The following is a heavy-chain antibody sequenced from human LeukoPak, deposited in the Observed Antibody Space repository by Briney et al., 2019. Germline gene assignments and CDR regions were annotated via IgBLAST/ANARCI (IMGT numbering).Heavy chain of an antibody. CDR3: ARWFVVPAAGEGYAFDI. J-gene: IGHJ3*02. V-gene: IGHV1-2*02. Sequence: GASVTVSCTSSGYTFTCYYMHWVRQAHGQGLEWMGWINPNSGGTNYAQKFQGRVTMTRDTSVSTAYMELSRLTSDDTAVYYCARWFVVPAAGEGYAFDIWGQGTMVTVS. CDR1: GYTFTCYY. CDR2: INPNSGGT. D-gene: IGHD2-2*01.